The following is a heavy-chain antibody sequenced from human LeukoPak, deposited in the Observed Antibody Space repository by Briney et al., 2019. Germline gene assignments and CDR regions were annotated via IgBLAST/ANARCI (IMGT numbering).Heavy chain of an antibody. Sequence: RTSQTLSLTCTVSGGSISSGANYWSWIRQPPGKGLEWIGEINHSGSTNYNPSLKSRVTISVDTSKNQFSLKLSSVTAADTAVYYCASEDYYGMDVWGQGTTVTVSS. CDR1: GGSISSGANY. CDR3: ASEDYYGMDV. CDR2: INHSGST. J-gene: IGHJ6*02. V-gene: IGHV4-61*08.